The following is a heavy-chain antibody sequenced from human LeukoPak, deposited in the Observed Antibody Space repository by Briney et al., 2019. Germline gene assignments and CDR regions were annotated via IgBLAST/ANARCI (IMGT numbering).Heavy chain of an antibody. CDR2: IYHSGST. J-gene: IGHJ4*02. D-gene: IGHD1-1*01. CDR1: GGSISSSSYY. Sequence: SETLSLTCTVSGGSISSSSYYWGWIRQPPGKGLEWIGEIYHSGSTNYNPSLKSRVTISVDKSKNQFSLKLSSVTAADTAVYYCAREERRSWYFDYWGQGTLVTVSS. CDR3: AREERRSWYFDY. V-gene: IGHV4-39*07.